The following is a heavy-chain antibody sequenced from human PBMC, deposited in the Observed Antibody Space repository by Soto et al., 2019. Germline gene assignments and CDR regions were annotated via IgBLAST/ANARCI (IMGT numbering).Heavy chain of an antibody. J-gene: IGHJ4*02. Sequence: VGSLRLSCAASGFSFRSYAMSWVRQPPGKGLEWVSVVGGSGGSTYYADSVKGRFTISRDNSKNTLRLQMNSLSAEDTAVYYCSKVREVVVITTPFYFDYWGQGTLVTVSA. CDR2: VGGSGGST. D-gene: IGHD3-22*01. CDR3: SKVREVVVITTPFYFDY. CDR1: GFSFRSYA. V-gene: IGHV3-23*01.